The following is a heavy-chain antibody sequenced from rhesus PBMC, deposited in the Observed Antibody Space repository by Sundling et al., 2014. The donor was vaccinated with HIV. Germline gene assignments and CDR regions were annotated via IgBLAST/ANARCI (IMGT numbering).Heavy chain of an antibody. D-gene: IGHD2-39*01. J-gene: IGHJ4*01. CDR1: GGSMNSGSFF. CDR3: ARELGGRLGFRIDY. Sequence: QVQLQESGPGLVKPSETLSLTCAVSGGSMNSGSFFWSWLRQPPGKGLEWIGYISGSSGSTDYNPSLKSRVTISTDTSKNQFSLKLSSVTAADTAFYYCARELGGRLGFRIDYWGQGVLVTVSS. CDR2: ISGSSGST. V-gene: IGHV4-122*01.